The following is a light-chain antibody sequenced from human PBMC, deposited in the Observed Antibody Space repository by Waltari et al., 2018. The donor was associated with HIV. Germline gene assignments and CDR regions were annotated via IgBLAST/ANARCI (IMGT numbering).Light chain of an antibody. CDR3: SSYTSSSTRV. V-gene: IGLV2-14*03. Sequence: QSALTQPASVSGSPGQSLTISCTGTSSDVGGYNYVPWYHRHPGKAPNLMINDVSNRPSGVSNRFSGSKSGNTASLTISGLQAEDEADYYCSSYTSSSTRVFGGGTTVTVL. J-gene: IGLJ3*02. CDR2: DVS. CDR1: SSDVGGYNY.